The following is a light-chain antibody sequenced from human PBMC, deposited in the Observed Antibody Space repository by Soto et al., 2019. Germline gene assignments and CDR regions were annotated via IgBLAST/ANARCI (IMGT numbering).Light chain of an antibody. V-gene: IGLV2-14*03. CDR2: DVS. CDR3: TSYTSSSTGV. CDR1: GSDVGGYNY. Sequence: LTQPASVSGSPGQSITISCTGTGSDVGGYNYVSWYQQHPDKAPKLIIYDVSNRPSGVSNRFSGSKSGNTASLTISGLQAEDEADYYCTSYTSSSTGVFGTGTKVTVL. J-gene: IGLJ1*01.